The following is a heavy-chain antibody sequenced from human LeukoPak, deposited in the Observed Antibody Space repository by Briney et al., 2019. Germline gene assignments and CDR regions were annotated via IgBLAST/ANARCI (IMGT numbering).Heavy chain of an antibody. D-gene: IGHD3-16*02. CDR3: ASFYQAYYFDY. CDR2: IYYSGST. Sequence: SETLSLTCTVSGGSISSGDYYWSWIRQPPGKGLEGIGYIYYSGSTFYSPSLKSRVTISVDTSKNQFSLKLSSVTAADTAVYYCASFYQAYYFDYWGQGTLVTVSS. CDR1: GGSISSGDYY. J-gene: IGHJ4*02. V-gene: IGHV4-30-4*01.